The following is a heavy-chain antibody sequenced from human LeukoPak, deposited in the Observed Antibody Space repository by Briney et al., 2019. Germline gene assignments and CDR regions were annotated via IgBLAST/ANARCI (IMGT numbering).Heavy chain of an antibody. V-gene: IGHV3-7*02. D-gene: IGHD2-21*01. Sequence: GGSLRLSCAASGFTFSRSWMGWVCQGPGKGLEWVANIKQDGTSKYYVDSVMGRFTISRDNAEDSVYLQMNSLSAGDTAVYYCARHGDYCFDLWGPGTRVTVSS. CDR2: IKQDGTSK. CDR1: GFTFSRSW. J-gene: IGHJ4*02. CDR3: ARHGDYCFDL.